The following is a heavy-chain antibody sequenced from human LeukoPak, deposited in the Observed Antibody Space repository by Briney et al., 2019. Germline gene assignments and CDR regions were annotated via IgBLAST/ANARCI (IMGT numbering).Heavy chain of an antibody. Sequence: TSETLSLTCTVSGGSISGSTYYWGWIRQPPGSGLEWIGSIYYSGTTYYSPSLKSRITISVDMSKNEFSLKLTSVTAADTAVYYCARDLNYSGAFDIWGQGTMVTVSS. CDR2: IYYSGTT. CDR3: ARDLNYSGAFDI. J-gene: IGHJ3*02. CDR1: GGSISGSTYY. D-gene: IGHD4-11*01. V-gene: IGHV4-39*07.